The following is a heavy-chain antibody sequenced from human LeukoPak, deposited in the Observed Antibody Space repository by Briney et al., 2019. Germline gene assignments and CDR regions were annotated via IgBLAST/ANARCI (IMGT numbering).Heavy chain of an antibody. Sequence: GGALRLSCAASGFTFSNYWMAWLRQAPGKGLEWVANINPGGSEKYYADSVKGRFTIFRHDAKNSLYLQVDSLRAEDTAVYSCARWGFAYAIDYWGQGTLVTVSS. CDR1: GFTFSNYW. V-gene: IGHV3-7*01. CDR2: INPGGSEK. CDR3: ARWGFAYAIDY. D-gene: IGHD2-8*01. J-gene: IGHJ4*02.